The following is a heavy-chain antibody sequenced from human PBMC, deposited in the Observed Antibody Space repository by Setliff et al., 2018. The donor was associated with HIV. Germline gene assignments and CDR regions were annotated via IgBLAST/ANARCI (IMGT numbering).Heavy chain of an antibody. Sequence: SETLSLTCAVYGGSFSGYYWSWVRQPPGKGLEWIGEINHSESTNYNPSLKSRVTISVDTSKNQSSLKLSSVTAADTAVYYCARSIVPVASGYYYFEYWGQGTLVTVSS. CDR2: INHSEST. J-gene: IGHJ4*02. D-gene: IGHD3-3*01. V-gene: IGHV4-34*01. CDR3: ARSIVPVASGYYYFEY. CDR1: GGSFSGYY.